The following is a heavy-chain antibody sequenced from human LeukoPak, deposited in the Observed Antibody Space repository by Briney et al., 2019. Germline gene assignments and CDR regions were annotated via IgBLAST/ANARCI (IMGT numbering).Heavy chain of an antibody. D-gene: IGHD2-15*01. Sequence: PGGSLRLSCAASKFTFDDYYMSWVRQAPGKGLEWVGRIKRKTDGGTADYAAPVEGRFTISRDDSKNTLYLQMNSLKTEDTAVYYCTTNSPLVVVVGGMENRFDPWGQGTQVTVSS. V-gene: IGHV3-15*01. CDR1: KFTFDDYY. CDR3: TTNSPLVVVVGGMENRFDP. J-gene: IGHJ5*02. CDR2: IKRKTDGGTA.